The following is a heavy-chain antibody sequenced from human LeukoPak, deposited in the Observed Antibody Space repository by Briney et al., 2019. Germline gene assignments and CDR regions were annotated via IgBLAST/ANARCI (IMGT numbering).Heavy chain of an antibody. CDR2: ISASGDST. V-gene: IGHV3-23*01. Sequence: QSGGSLRLSCVAFELTFSNYAMSWVRQAPGKGLEWVSAISASGDSTYYADSVKGRFTISRDNSKSTVYLQMNSFRAEDTAVYYCAKVYFGPDYYIDVWGKGTTVTVSS. J-gene: IGHJ6*03. CDR3: AKVYFGPDYYIDV. D-gene: IGHD3-10*01. CDR1: ELTFSNYA.